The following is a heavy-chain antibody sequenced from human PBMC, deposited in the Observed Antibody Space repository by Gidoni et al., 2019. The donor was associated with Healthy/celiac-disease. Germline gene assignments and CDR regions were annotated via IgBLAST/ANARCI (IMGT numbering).Heavy chain of an antibody. V-gene: IGHV3-30*18. D-gene: IGHD2-2*01. CDR3: AKDRRDIVVVPAAMQFDY. Sequence: QVQLVESGGGVVQPGRSLRLSCAASGFTFISYGMHWVRQAPGKGLGWVAVISYDGSNKYYAYSVKGRFTISRDNSKNTLYLQMNSLRAEDTAVYYCAKDRRDIVVVPAAMQFDYWGQGTLVTVSS. J-gene: IGHJ4*02. CDR2: ISYDGSNK. CDR1: GFTFISYG.